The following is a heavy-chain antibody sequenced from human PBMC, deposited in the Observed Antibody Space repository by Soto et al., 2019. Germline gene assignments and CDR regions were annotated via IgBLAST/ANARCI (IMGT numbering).Heavy chain of an antibody. CDR1: GFTFSSYA. J-gene: IGHJ4*02. Sequence: QVQLVESGGGVVQPGRSLRLSCAASGFTFSSYAMHWVRQAPGKGLEWVAVISYDGSNKYYADSVKGRFTISRDNSKNTLYLQMNSLRAEDTAVYYCARDSRIAARTLVYWGQGTLVNVSS. D-gene: IGHD6-6*01. CDR3: ARDSRIAARTLVY. CDR2: ISYDGSNK. V-gene: IGHV3-30-3*01.